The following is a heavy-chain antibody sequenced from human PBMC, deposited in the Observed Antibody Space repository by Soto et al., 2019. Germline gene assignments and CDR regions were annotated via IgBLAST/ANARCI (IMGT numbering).Heavy chain of an antibody. V-gene: IGHV3-33*01. D-gene: IGHD1-26*01. CDR3: ATATTEVIVGATEDFDY. J-gene: IGHJ4*02. CDR1: GFTFSSHG. CDR2: IWYDGSNK. Sequence: QVQLVESGGGVVQPGRSLRLSCAASGFTFSSHGMHWVRQAPGKGLEWVAVIWYDGSNKYYEDSVKGRFTISRDNSKNQLYLQMNSLRAEDTAVYYCATATTEVIVGATEDFDYWGQGTLVTVSS.